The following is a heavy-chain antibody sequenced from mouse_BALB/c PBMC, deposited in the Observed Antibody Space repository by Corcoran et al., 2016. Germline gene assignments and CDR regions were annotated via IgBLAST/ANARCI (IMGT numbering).Heavy chain of an antibody. CDR1: GFNIKDTY. J-gene: IGHJ1*01. CDR2: IDPANGNT. CDR3: ARWDWYFDV. V-gene: IGHV14-3*02. Sequence: EVQLQQSGAELVKPGDSVKLSCTASGFNIKDTYMHWVKQRPEQGLEWIGRIDPANGNTKYDPKFQGRATITADTSANIAYLQLSSLTSEDTAVYYCARWDWYFDVWGAGTTVTVSS.